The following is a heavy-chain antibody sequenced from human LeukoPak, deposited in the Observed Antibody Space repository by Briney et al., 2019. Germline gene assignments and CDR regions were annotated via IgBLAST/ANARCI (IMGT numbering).Heavy chain of an antibody. CDR1: GGTFSSYA. CDR2: IIPIFGTA. D-gene: IGHD3-3*01. V-gene: IGHV1-69*05. J-gene: IGHJ5*02. Sequence: PSVKVSCKASGGTFSSYAISWGRQAPGQGGEWMGGIIPIFGTANYAQKFQGRVTITTDESTSTAYMELSSLRSEDTAVYYCAREAFWSGYQNWFDPWGQGTLVTVSS. CDR3: AREAFWSGYQNWFDP.